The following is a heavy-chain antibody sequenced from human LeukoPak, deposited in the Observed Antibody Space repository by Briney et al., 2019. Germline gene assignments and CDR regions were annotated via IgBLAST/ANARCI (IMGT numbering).Heavy chain of an antibody. CDR3: AKGSFPEEYYFDY. V-gene: IGHV3-30*04. CDR1: GLAFSSYS. CDR2: ISYDGSNK. D-gene: IGHD1-14*01. Sequence: GGSLRLSCAASGLAFSSYSLHWVCQAPGKGLEWVAVISYDGSNKYYADSVKGRFTISRDNSKNTLYLQMNSLRAEDTAVYYCAKGSFPEEYYFDYWGQGTLVTVSS. J-gene: IGHJ4*02.